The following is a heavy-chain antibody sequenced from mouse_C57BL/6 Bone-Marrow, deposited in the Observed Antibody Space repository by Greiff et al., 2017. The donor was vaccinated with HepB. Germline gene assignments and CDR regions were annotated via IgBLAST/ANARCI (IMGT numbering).Heavy chain of an antibody. D-gene: IGHD2-4*01. Sequence: EVQLQESGGGLVKPGGSLKLSCAASGFTFSDYGMHWVRQAPEKGLEWVAYISSGSSTIYYADTVKGRFTISRDNAKNTLFLQMTSLRSEDTAMYYCARGYDYDYAMDYWGQGTSVTVSS. CDR1: GFTFSDYG. V-gene: IGHV5-17*01. J-gene: IGHJ4*01. CDR2: ISSGSSTI. CDR3: ARGYDYDYAMDY.